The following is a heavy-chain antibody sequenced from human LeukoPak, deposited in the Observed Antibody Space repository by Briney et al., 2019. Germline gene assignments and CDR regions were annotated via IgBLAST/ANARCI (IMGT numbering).Heavy chain of an antibody. V-gene: IGHV4-38-2*01. Sequence: SETLSLTCAVSGYSISSGYNWGWIRQPPGKGLEWIGTLSHSGSTYYNPSLKSRITMTMDTSKNQFSLQLTSVTAADTAVYFCARFGSTSGRGFDPWGQGTPVTVSS. CDR3: ARFGSTSGRGFDP. CDR2: LSHSGST. CDR1: GYSISSGYN. D-gene: IGHD2-2*01. J-gene: IGHJ5*02.